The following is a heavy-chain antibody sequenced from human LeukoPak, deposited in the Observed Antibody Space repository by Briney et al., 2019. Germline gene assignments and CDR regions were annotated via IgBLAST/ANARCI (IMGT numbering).Heavy chain of an antibody. D-gene: IGHD3-22*01. J-gene: IGHJ4*02. CDR2: ISGSGDNT. CDR3: AKGSYYDSSGSFYFDY. Sequence: GGSLRLSCAASGFTFRNYVIHWVRQAPGKGLEWVSGISGSGDNTYYADSVKSRFTISRDNSKNTLYVQVNSLGTEDTAAYYCAKGSYYDSSGSFYFDYWGQGTLVTVSS. V-gene: IGHV3-23*01. CDR1: GFTFRNYV.